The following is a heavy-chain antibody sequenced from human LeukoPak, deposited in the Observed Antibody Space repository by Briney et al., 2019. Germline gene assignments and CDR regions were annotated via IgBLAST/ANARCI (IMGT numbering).Heavy chain of an antibody. CDR1: GYSFTSYW. J-gene: IGHJ4*02. CDR3: ARRSGLKDGSGSDY. V-gene: IGHV5-10-1*01. Sequence: GESLKISCKGSGYSFTSYWISWVRQMPGKGLAWMGRIDPSDSYTNYSPSFQGHVTISAHKSIRTAYLQWSRLKGSDTAMYYCARRSGLKDGSGSDYWGRGTLVSVSS. CDR2: IDPSDSYT. D-gene: IGHD3-10*01.